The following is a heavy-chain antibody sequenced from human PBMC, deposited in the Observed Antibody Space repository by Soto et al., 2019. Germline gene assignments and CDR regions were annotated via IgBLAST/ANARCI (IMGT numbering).Heavy chain of an antibody. CDR2: INPNSGDT. Sequence: ASVNVSCKSSGYTFTGYYVHWVRQAPGQGLEWMGWINPNSGDTYLAQRFQGRVTMNRDTSISTAYLELTSLTSDDTAVYYCARGFYGSDYYGMDVWGQGTTVTVSS. CDR1: GYTFTGYY. D-gene: IGHD3-10*01. V-gene: IGHV1-2*02. J-gene: IGHJ6*02. CDR3: ARGFYGSDYYGMDV.